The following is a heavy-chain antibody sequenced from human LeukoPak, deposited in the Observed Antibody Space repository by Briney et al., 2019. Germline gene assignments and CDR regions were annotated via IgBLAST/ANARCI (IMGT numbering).Heavy chain of an antibody. CDR2: IYYREST. Sequence: PSETLSPTGTVSGGSISSSSYYWGWIPQPPGKGLEWIGRIYYRESTPYTPSLKSQVTISVDTPKNQFALKLSPLTAADTALYYCARCQPSLWFGESRLDYWGQGTLVTVSS. J-gene: IGHJ4*02. CDR1: GGSISSSSYY. V-gene: IGHV4-39*06. D-gene: IGHD3-10*01. CDR3: ARCQPSLWFGESRLDY.